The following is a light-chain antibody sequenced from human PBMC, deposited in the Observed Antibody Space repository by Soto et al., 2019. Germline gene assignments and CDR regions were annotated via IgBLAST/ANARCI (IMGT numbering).Light chain of an antibody. CDR1: QSLLHSNGYKY. Sequence: DIVMTQSPLSLPVTPGEPASISCRSSQSLLHSNGYKYLDWYLQKPGQSTQLLVYLGSHRASGVPGWFSGSGSGTDFTLKISRVDAEDVGFYYCMQALHTYTFGQGTKLEIK. CDR2: LGS. V-gene: IGKV2-28*01. CDR3: MQALHTYT. J-gene: IGKJ2*01.